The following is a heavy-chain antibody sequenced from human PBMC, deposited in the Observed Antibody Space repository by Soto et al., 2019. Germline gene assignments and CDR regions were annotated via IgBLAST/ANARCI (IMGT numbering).Heavy chain of an antibody. CDR2: INAGNGNT. Sequence: ASVKVSCKASGYTFTSYAMHWVRQAPGQRLEWMGWINAGNGNTKYSQKFQGRVTITRDTSASTVYMELSSLRSEDTAVYYCARDPYDSSGYYYDPSYYYYYGMEVWGQGTTVTVSS. V-gene: IGHV1-3*01. D-gene: IGHD3-22*01. J-gene: IGHJ6*02. CDR3: ARDPYDSSGYYYDPSYYYYYGMEV. CDR1: GYTFTSYA.